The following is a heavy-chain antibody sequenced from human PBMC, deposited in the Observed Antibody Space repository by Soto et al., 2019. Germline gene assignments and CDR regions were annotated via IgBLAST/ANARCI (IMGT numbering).Heavy chain of an antibody. CDR1: GFTFSNYG. Sequence: QVQLVESGGGVVQPGRSLRLSCASSGFTFSNYGMHWVRQVPGKGLEWVACIRNDGSNEIYVDSVKGRFTISRDNSKNTLYLQMTRLRDEDTAMYYCARAGIYYWSGGFDYWGQGTLVTVSS. CDR3: ARAGIYYWSGGFDY. J-gene: IGHJ4*02. D-gene: IGHD2-8*01. CDR2: IRNDGSNE. V-gene: IGHV3-33*01.